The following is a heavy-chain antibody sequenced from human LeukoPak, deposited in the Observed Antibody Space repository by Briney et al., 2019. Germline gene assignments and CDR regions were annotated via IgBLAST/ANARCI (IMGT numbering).Heavy chain of an antibody. Sequence: SETLSLTCAVSGGSNSSSNWWSWVRQPPGKGLEWIGEIYHSGSTNYNPSLKSRVTISVDKSKNQFSLKLSSVTAADTAVYYCARDSLGDSSSGGFDYWGQGTLVTVSS. V-gene: IGHV4-4*02. CDR3: ARDSLGDSSSGGFDY. D-gene: IGHD6-6*01. J-gene: IGHJ4*02. CDR2: IYHSGST. CDR1: GGSNSSSNW.